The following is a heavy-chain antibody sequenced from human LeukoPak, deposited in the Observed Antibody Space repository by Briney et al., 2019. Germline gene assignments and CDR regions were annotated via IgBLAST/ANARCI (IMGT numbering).Heavy chain of an antibody. J-gene: IGHJ6*03. V-gene: IGHV5-51*01. D-gene: IGHD2-2*01. CDR1: GYSFTSYW. CDR2: IYPGDSDT. CDR3: ARTWGNIVVVPAAIDYYYMDV. Sequence: PGESLKISCKGSGYSFTSYWIGWVLQMPGKGLEWMVIIYPGDSDTRYSPSFQGQVTISADKSISTAYLQWSSLKASDTAMYYCARTWGNIVVVPAAIDYYYMDVWGKGTTVTVSS.